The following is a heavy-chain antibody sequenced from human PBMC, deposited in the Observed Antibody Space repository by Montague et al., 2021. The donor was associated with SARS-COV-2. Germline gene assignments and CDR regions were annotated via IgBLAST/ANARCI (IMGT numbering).Heavy chain of an antibody. J-gene: IGHJ3*02. Sequence: SETLSLTSTVSGDSITSSIWWSWVRQTPGKGLEWIGEIFYTGKSKYTPSLESRLTMSVDVAKNQFSLNLNSVTAADTAVYYCARRTVLMISVVFDALDMWGQGTLVTVSS. CDR1: GDSITSSIW. V-gene: IGHV4-4*02. D-gene: IGHD3-16*01. CDR2: IFYTGKS. CDR3: ARRTVLMISVVFDALDM.